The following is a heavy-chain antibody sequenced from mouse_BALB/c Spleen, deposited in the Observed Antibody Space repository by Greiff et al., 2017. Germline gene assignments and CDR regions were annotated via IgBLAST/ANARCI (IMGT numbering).Heavy chain of an antibody. D-gene: IGHD1-1*01. Sequence: EVHLVESGPELVKPGASVKISCKASGYSFTGYFMNWVMQSHGKSLEWIGRINPYNGDTFYNQKFKGKATLTVDKSSSTAHMELRSLASEDSAVYYCATTVVAPYFDYWGQGTTLTVSS. V-gene: IGHV1-20*02. CDR2: INPYNGDT. J-gene: IGHJ2*01. CDR1: GYSFTGYF. CDR3: ATTVVAPYFDY.